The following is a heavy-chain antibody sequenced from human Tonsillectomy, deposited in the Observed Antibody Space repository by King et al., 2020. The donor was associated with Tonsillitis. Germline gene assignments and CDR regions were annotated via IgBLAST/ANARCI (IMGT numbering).Heavy chain of an antibody. CDR2: IGNDGSVT. CDR1: GFTFSRYG. CDR3: AKEIKQVAGDWYFDL. V-gene: IGHV3-33*06. J-gene: IGHJ2*01. Sequence: VQLVESGGGVVQPGRSLRLSCAASGFTFSRYGMHWVRQSPVEGLEWVAVIGNDGSVTYYADSVKGRFTLSRDNSENTLYMQMNSLRVEDTAVYYCAKEIKQVAGDWYFDLWGRGTLVIVSS. D-gene: IGHD6-19*01.